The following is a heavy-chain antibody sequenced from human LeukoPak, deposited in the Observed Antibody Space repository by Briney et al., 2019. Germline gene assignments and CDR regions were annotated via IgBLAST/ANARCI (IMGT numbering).Heavy chain of an antibody. Sequence: GGSLRLSCAASGFTFSSYGMHWVRQAPGKGLEWVAVISYDGSNKYYADSVKGRFTISRDNSKNTLYLQMNSLRAEDTAVYYCAKDRHYDFWSGYYTGGLDYWGQGTLVTVSS. V-gene: IGHV3-30*18. D-gene: IGHD3-3*01. J-gene: IGHJ4*02. CDR3: AKDRHYDFWSGYYTGGLDY. CDR1: GFTFSSYG. CDR2: ISYDGSNK.